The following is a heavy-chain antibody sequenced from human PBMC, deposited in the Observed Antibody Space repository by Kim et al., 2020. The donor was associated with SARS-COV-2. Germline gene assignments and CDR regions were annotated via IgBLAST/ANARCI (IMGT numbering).Heavy chain of an antibody. D-gene: IGHD3-16*02. CDR1: GFTFSDYY. J-gene: IGHJ6*04. Sequence: GGSLRLSCAASGFTFSDYYMSWIRQAPGKGLEWVSYISSSSSYTNYADSVKGRFTISRDIAKNSLYLQMNSLRAEDTAVYYCARVGYDYVWGSYRDYYYYCGMDVWGEGTTVTFSS. CDR2: ISSSSSYT. CDR3: ARVGYDYVWGSYRDYYYYCGMDV. V-gene: IGHV3-11*05.